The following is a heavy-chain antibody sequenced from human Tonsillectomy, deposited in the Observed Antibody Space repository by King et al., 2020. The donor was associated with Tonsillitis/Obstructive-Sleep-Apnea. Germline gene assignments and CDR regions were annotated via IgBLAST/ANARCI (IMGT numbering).Heavy chain of an antibody. V-gene: IGHV4-59*01. D-gene: IGHD3-16*01. CDR1: GGSISSYY. Sequence: VQLQESGPGLVKPSETLSLTCTVSGGSISSYYWSWLRQPPGKGLEWIGYIYYSGSTNYNPSLKSRVTISVDTSKNQFSLKLSSVTAADAAVYFCARTTRYASSYFYYYYMDVWGKGTTVTVSS. J-gene: IGHJ6*03. CDR3: ARTTRYASSYFYYYYMDV. CDR2: IYYSGST.